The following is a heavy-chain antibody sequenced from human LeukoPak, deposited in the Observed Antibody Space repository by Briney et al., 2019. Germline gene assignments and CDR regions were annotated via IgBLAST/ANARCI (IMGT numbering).Heavy chain of an antibody. Sequence: SETLSLTCAVYGGSFSGYYWSWIRQPPGKGLEWIGEINHSGSTNYNPSLKSRVTISVDTSKNQFSLKLSSVTAADTAVYYCASSSYLRGSYNYMDVWGKGTTVTVSS. CDR2: INHSGST. D-gene: IGHD1-26*01. CDR3: ASSSYLRGSYNYMDV. CDR1: GGSFSGYY. J-gene: IGHJ6*03. V-gene: IGHV4-34*01.